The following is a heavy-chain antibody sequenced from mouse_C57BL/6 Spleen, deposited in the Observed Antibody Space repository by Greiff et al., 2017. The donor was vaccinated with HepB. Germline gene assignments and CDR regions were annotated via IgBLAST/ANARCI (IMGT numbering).Heavy chain of an antibody. V-gene: IGHV1-76*01. CDR3: ARSHGSSHYYFDY. CDR1: GYTFTDYY. J-gene: IGHJ2*01. CDR2: IYPGSGNT. Sequence: VQLQQSGAELVRPGASVKLSCKASGYTFTDYYINWVKQRPGQGLEWIARIYPGSGNTYYNEKFKGKATLTAEKSSSTAYMQLSSLTSEDSAVYFCARSHGSSHYYFDYWGQGTTLTVSS. D-gene: IGHD1-1*01.